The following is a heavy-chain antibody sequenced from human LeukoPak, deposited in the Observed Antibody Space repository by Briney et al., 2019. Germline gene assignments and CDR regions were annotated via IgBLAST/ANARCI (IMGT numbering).Heavy chain of an antibody. Sequence: SETLSLTCTVSGGSISSYYWSWIRQPPGKGLEWIGYIYYSGSTNYNPSLKSRVTISVDTSKNQFSLKLSSVTAADTAVYYCARVGYCSGGSCPRTTDNWFDPWGQGTLVTVSS. CDR1: GGSISSYY. J-gene: IGHJ5*02. D-gene: IGHD2-15*01. CDR2: IYYSGST. V-gene: IGHV4-59*08. CDR3: ARVGYCSGGSCPRTTDNWFDP.